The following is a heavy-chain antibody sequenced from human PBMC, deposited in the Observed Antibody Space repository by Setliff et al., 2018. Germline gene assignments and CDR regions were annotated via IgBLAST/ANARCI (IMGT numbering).Heavy chain of an antibody. CDR1: GYTFTTYD. D-gene: IGHD1-7*01. Sequence: ASVKVSCKASGYTFTTYDINWVRQAPGQGLEWMGWMNPNSGNRGYAQKFQGRVTMTRNTSISTAYMELSRLRSDDTAVYYCARGPAGTYAFDIWGQGTMVTVSS. CDR2: MNPNSGNR. J-gene: IGHJ3*02. CDR3: ARGPAGTYAFDI. V-gene: IGHV1-8*02.